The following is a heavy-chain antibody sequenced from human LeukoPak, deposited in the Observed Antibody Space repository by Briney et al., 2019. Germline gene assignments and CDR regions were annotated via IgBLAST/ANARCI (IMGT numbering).Heavy chain of an antibody. CDR1: GGTFSSYA. CDR2: IIPIFGTA. V-gene: IGHV1-69*13. D-gene: IGHD3-10*01. J-gene: IGHJ5*02. Sequence: VASVKVSCKASGGTFSSYAISWVRQAPGQGLEWMGGIIPIFGTANYAQKFQGRVTITADESTSTAYMELSSLRSEDTAVYYCARGLGFGADDNWFDPWGQGTLVTVSS. CDR3: ARGLGFGADDNWFDP.